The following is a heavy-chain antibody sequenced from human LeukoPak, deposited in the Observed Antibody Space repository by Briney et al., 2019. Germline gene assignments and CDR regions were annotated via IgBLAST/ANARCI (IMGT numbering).Heavy chain of an antibody. CDR3: TSQDLNYYDSSGYCRY. V-gene: IGHV3-73*01. D-gene: IGHD3-22*01. Sequence: GGSLRLSCAAYGFTFSGSAMHWVRQASGKGLEWVGRIRSKANSYATAYAASVKGRFTISRDDSKNTAYLQMNSLKTEDTAVYYCTSQDLNYYDSSGYCRYSGQGTLVTVSS. J-gene: IGHJ4*02. CDR2: IRSKANSYAT. CDR1: GFTFSGSA.